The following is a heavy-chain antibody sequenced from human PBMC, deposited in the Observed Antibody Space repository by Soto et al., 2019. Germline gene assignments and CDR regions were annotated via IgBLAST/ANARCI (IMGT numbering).Heavy chain of an antibody. CDR1: GGSFSGYY. CDR3: AREQLASTSTAPFDP. Sequence: QVQLQQWGAGLLKPSETLSLTCAVYGGSFSGYYWSWIRQPPGKGLEWIGEINHSGSTNYNTSLKSRVTISVDTSKNQFSLKLSSVTAADTAVYYCAREQLASTSTAPFDPWGQGTLVTVST. J-gene: IGHJ5*02. D-gene: IGHD6-6*01. V-gene: IGHV4-34*01. CDR2: INHSGST.